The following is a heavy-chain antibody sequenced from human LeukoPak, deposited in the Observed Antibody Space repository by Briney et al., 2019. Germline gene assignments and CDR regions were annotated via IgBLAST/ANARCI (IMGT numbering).Heavy chain of an antibody. V-gene: IGHV1-2*02. J-gene: IGHJ4*02. CDR1: GYTFTGYY. Sequence: ASVKVSCKASGYTFTGYYMHWVRQAPGQGLEWMGWINPNSGGTNYAQKFQGRVTMTRDTSISTAYMELSRLRSDDTAVYYCARPYDFWSGIIDYWGQGTLVTVSS. CDR3: ARPYDFWSGIIDY. CDR2: INPNSGGT. D-gene: IGHD3-3*01.